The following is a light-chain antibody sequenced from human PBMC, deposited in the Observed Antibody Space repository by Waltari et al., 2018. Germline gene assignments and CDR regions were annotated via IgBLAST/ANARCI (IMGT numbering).Light chain of an antibody. CDR3: ALHMGSGIWV. CDR1: SGSVSSTYH. Sequence: QTVVTQEPSFSVSPGGTVTLTCGLSSGSVSSTYHPSWYQQTPGQAPRTLIYNTNIRSAGVPDRFSGSILGNKAALTITGAQTDDESDYICALHMGSGIWVFGAGTKVTVL. CDR2: NTN. V-gene: IGLV8-61*01. J-gene: IGLJ3*02.